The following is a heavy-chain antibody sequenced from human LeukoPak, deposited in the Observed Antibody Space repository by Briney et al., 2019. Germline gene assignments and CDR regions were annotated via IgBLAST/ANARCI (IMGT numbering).Heavy chain of an antibody. CDR2: INSDGSST. CDR3: ARESNNNYYDSSGYYYRDAFDI. D-gene: IGHD3-22*01. J-gene: IGHJ3*02. Sequence: GGSLRLSCAASGFTFSSYWMHWVRQAPGKGLVWVSRINSDGSSTSYADSVKGRFTISRDNAKNTLYLQMNSLRAEDTAVYYCARESNNNYYDSSGYYYRDAFDIWGQGTMVTVSS. CDR1: GFTFSSYW. V-gene: IGHV3-74*01.